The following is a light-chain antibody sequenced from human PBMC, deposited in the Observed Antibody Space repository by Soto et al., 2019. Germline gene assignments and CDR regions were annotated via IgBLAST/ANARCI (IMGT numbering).Light chain of an antibody. CDR1: SSDVGSYNL. CDR2: EVS. J-gene: IGLJ7*01. V-gene: IGLV2-23*02. CDR3: CSYAGNSTHTL. Sequence: QSALTQPASVSGSPGQSITISCTGTSSDVGSYNLVSWYQQHPGKAPKLMISEVSKRPSGISDRFSGSKSGSTASLTISGLQAEDEADYYCCSYAGNSTHTLFGGGTQLTVL.